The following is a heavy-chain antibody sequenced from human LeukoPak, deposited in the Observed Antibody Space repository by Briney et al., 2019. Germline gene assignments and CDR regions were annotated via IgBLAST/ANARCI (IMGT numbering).Heavy chain of an antibody. D-gene: IGHD3-22*01. CDR1: GYTFTSYG. CDR3: ARTSYYYDSSGYYYEFDY. V-gene: IGHV1-18*01. Sequence: ASVKVSCKASGYTFTSYGISWVRQAPGQGLEWMGWISAYNGNTNYAQKLQGRVTMTTDTSMSTAYMELRSLRSDDTAVYYCARTSYYYDSSGYYYEFDYWGQGTLVTVSS. CDR2: ISAYNGNT. J-gene: IGHJ4*02.